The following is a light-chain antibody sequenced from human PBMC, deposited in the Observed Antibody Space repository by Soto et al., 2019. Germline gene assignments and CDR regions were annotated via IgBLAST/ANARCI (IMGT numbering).Light chain of an antibody. V-gene: IGKV3-11*01. CDR1: QSVSSY. J-gene: IGKJ3*01. Sequence: EIVLTQSPATPSLSPGERATLSCRASQSVSSYLAWYQQKPGQAPRLLIYDASNRATGIPARFSGSGSGTDFTLTISSLEPEDFAVYYCQQRSNWPRLTFGPGTKVDIK. CDR2: DAS. CDR3: QQRSNWPRLT.